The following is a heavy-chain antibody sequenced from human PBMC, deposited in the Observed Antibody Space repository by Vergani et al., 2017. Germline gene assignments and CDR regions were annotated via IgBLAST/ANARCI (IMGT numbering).Heavy chain of an antibody. Sequence: QVQLQESGPGLVKPSETLSLTCTVSGGSISSHYWSWIRQPPGKGLEWIGYIYYSGSTNYNPSLKSRVTISVDTSKNQFSLKLSSVTAADTAVYYCARGRRWLQSPGLIGYWGQGTLVTVSS. CDR2: IYYSGST. CDR3: ARGRRWLQSPGLIGY. J-gene: IGHJ4*02. V-gene: IGHV4-59*11. CDR1: GGSISSHY. D-gene: IGHD5-24*01.